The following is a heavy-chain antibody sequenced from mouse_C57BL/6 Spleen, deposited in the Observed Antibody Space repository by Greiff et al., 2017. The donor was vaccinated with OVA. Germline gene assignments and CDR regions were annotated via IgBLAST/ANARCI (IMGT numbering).Heavy chain of an antibody. Sequence: EVQLQQSGPELVKPGASVKISCKASGYTFTDYYMNWVKQSHGKSLEWIGDINPNNGGTSYNQKFKGKATLTVDKSSSTAYMELRSLTSEDSAVYYWARAHYDYGRYFDYWGQGTTLTVSS. D-gene: IGHD2-4*01. V-gene: IGHV1-26*01. CDR3: ARAHYDYGRYFDY. CDR1: GYTFTDYY. CDR2: INPNNGGT. J-gene: IGHJ2*01.